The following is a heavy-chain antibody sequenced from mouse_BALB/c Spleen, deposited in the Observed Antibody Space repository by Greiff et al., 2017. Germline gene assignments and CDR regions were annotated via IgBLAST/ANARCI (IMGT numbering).Heavy chain of an antibody. D-gene: IGHD1-1*01. CDR3: ARATTVVARDYFDY. V-gene: IGHV5-6-3*01. Sequence: EVKLVESGGGLVQPGGSLKLSCAASGFTFSSYGMSWVRQTPDKRLELVATINSNGGSTYYPDSVKGRFTISRDNAKNTLYLQMSSLKSEDTAMYYCARATTVVARDYFDYWGQGTTLTVSS. CDR1: GFTFSSYG. J-gene: IGHJ2*01. CDR2: INSNGGST.